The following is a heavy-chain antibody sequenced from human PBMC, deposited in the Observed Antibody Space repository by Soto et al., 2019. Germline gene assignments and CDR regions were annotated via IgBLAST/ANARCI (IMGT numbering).Heavy chain of an antibody. V-gene: IGHV3-23*01. CDR3: GKERRGSGWSVCSF. CDR2: ISGSGDSA. Sequence: GGSLRLSCTASGFPFGHFAMNWVRQGPGTRLEWVAAISGSGDSARYADSVRGRFTSSRDNSRDTLYLQMNSLRVDDTAVYYCGKERRGSGWSVCSFWGQGALVTVSS. CDR1: GFPFGHFA. J-gene: IGHJ4*02. D-gene: IGHD6-19*01.